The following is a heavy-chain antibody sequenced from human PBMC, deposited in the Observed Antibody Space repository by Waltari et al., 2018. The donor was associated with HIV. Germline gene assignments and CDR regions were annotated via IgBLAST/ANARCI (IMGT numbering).Heavy chain of an antibody. CDR1: GFTFSSYW. Sequence: EVQLVESGGDLVQPGGSLRPSCAASGFTFSSYWMHWVRQAPGKGLVWVSRIDTDGSTTTYADSVKGRFTISRDNAKNILYLQMNSLRVEDTAVYYCARDVAGRGGYWGQGTLVSVSS. CDR2: IDTDGSTT. D-gene: IGHD3-3*01. J-gene: IGHJ4*02. CDR3: ARDVAGRGGY. V-gene: IGHV3-74*01.